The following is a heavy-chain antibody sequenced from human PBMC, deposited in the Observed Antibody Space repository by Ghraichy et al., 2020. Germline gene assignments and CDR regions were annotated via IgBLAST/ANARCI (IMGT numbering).Heavy chain of an antibody. CDR1: RGSIATGDYS. Sequence: SETLSLTCAVSRGSIATGDYSWTWIRQAPGKGLEWLGYIYYSGCAHHNPSLQSRVTISVDGSRNRFSLDVTFVTAADAATYYCAVLASHGVDVWGQGTTVAVSS. J-gene: IGHJ6*02. V-gene: IGHV4-30-2*01. CDR3: AVLASHGVDV. CDR2: IYYSGCA. D-gene: IGHD3-3*01.